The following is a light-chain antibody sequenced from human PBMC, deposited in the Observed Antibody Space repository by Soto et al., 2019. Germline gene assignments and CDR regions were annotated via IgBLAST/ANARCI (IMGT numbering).Light chain of an antibody. CDR1: QSISSY. J-gene: IGKJ1*01. V-gene: IGKV3-11*01. Sequence: IILTQSPATLSLSPWDRATLSCRASQSISSYLSWYQQKPGQAPRLLIYDASNRATGIPARFSGSGSGTDFTLTISSLEPEDFAVYYCQQYGSSPRTFGQGTKVDIK. CDR3: QQYGSSPRT. CDR2: DAS.